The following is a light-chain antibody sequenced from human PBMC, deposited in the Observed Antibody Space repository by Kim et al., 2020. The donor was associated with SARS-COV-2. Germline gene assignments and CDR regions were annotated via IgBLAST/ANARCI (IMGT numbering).Light chain of an antibody. CDR1: ITNIGKYP. CDR3: AAWDANLNGPV. J-gene: IGLJ2*01. Sequence: GQRVTLSCSGTITNIGKYPVHWYQQLPGTAPKLLIYTTDQRPSGVPDRFSGSKSGTSASLVISGLQSDDEAEYYCAAWDANLNGPVFGGGTQLTVL. CDR2: TTD. V-gene: IGLV1-44*01.